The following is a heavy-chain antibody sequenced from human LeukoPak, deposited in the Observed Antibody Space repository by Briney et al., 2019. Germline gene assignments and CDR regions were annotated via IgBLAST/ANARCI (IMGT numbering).Heavy chain of an antibody. CDR1: GYTFTSYD. V-gene: IGHV1-8*03. Sequence: ASVKVSCKASGYTFTSYDINWLRQATGQGLEWMGWMNPNSGNTGYAQKFQGRVTITRNTSISTAYMKLSSLRSEDTAVYYCAREVSVMDAFDIWGQGTMVTVSS. D-gene: IGHD2-21*01. CDR3: AREVSVMDAFDI. J-gene: IGHJ3*02. CDR2: MNPNSGNT.